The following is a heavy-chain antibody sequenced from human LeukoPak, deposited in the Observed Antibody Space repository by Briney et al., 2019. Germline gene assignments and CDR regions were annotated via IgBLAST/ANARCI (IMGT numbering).Heavy chain of an antibody. V-gene: IGHV3-66*03. Sequence: GGSLRLSCTVSGFTVSSNSMSWVRQAPGKGLEWVSFIYSDNTHYSDSVKGRFTISRDNSKNTLYLQMNSLRAEDTAVYYCAKGSPPSTSLAYWGQGTLVTVSS. D-gene: IGHD6-13*01. CDR3: AKGSPPSTSLAY. CDR1: GFTVSSNS. J-gene: IGHJ4*02. CDR2: IYSDNT.